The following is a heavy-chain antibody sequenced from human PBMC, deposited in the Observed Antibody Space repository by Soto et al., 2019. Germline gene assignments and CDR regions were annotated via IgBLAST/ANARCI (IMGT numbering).Heavy chain of an antibody. Sequence: QVQLVQSGPEVKKPGSSVKVSCKASGGSFSDSALSWVRQAPGQGLEWMGGIIPLFGSPEYAQKFLGRVTVTADKSTSTAYMELSRLSTEDTAVYYCAREARGYGVGYSYYGMDVWGQGTTVTVS. V-gene: IGHV1-69*06. CDR1: GGSFSDSA. J-gene: IGHJ6*02. CDR2: IIPLFGSP. D-gene: IGHD6-25*01. CDR3: AREARGYGVGYSYYGMDV.